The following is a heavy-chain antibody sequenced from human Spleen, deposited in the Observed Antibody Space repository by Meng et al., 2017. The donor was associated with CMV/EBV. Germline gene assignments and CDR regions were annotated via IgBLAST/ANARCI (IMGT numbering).Heavy chain of an antibody. CDR1: GFTFRSFA. CDR3: AKVRNYETY. V-gene: IGHV3-23*01. CDR2: TTGRADYT. D-gene: IGHD1-7*01. Sequence: GGSLRLSCAPSGFTFRSFAMAWVRQAPGKGLEWVSSTTGRADYTYYAASVGGRFTIARDNSKNTLYLQMNSLKADDTALYYCAKVRNYETYWGQGALVTVSS. J-gene: IGHJ1*01.